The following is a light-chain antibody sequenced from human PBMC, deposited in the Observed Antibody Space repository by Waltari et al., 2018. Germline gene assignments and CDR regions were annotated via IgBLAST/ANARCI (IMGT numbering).Light chain of an antibody. V-gene: IGKV1D-16*01. Sequence: DIQMTQSPSSLSASVGDKVTITCHASQAINSWLAWYQQKPGEAPKPLIYGASSLQSGVPSRFRGSGSGTDYTLTSSSLQPEDFATYYGQQYDGLPFTFGQGTKMEIK. CDR2: GAS. CDR3: QQYDGLPFT. CDR1: QAINSW. J-gene: IGKJ2*01.